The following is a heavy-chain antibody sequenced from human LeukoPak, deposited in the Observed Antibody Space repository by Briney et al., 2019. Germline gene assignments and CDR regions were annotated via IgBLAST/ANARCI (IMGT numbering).Heavy chain of an antibody. CDR1: GFTFDDYG. CDR3: ARDSYYYGSGSSYAFDI. V-gene: IGHV3-20*04. Sequence: GGSLRLSCAASGFTFDDYGMSWVRQAPGRGLEWVSGINWNGGSTGYADSVKGRFTISRDNAKNSLYLQMNSLRAEDTALYYCARDSYYYGSGSSYAFDIWGQGTMVTVSS. J-gene: IGHJ3*02. CDR2: INWNGGST. D-gene: IGHD3-10*01.